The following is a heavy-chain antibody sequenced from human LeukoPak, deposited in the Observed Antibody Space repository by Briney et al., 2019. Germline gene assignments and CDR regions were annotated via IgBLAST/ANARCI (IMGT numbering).Heavy chain of an antibody. D-gene: IGHD1-26*01. V-gene: IGHV4-61*02. J-gene: IGHJ4*02. CDR1: GGSISSCSYY. Sequence: PSQTLSLTCTVSGGSISSCSYYWSWIRQPAGKGLEWIGRIYTSGSTNYNPSLKSRVTISVDTSKNQFSLKLSSVTAADTAVYYCARDAIVGATYFDYWGQGTLVTVSS. CDR3: ARDAIVGATYFDY. CDR2: IYTSGST.